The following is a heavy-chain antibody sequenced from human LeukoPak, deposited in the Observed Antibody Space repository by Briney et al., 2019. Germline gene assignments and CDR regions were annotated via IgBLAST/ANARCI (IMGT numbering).Heavy chain of an antibody. Sequence: GGSLRLSCAASGFTFSTYWMHWVRQAPGKEMVWVSRINSDGTGTNYADSVKGRFTISRDNAKNTLCLQMNSLRAEDTAVYYCARVYPDSYSSGWYSGDYYFDYWGQGTLVTVSS. CDR2: INSDGTGT. J-gene: IGHJ4*02. CDR3: ARVYPDSYSSGWYSGDYYFDY. V-gene: IGHV3-74*01. CDR1: GFTFSTYW. D-gene: IGHD6-19*01.